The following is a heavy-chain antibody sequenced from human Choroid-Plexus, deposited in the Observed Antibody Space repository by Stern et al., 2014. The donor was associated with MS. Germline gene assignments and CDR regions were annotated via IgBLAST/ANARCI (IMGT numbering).Heavy chain of an antibody. Sequence: VQLVESGAEGKKPGASVKVSCKASGYSFTGYYIHWVRRAPGQGLEWMGRIDPNSGGANYAQRFQGGVALTRDTSISPTYMELSSLRSDDTAIYYCARQYCSGGKCHSSAYNYNGMDVWGQGTTVTVSS. CDR3: ARQYCSGGKCHSSAYNYNGMDV. CDR1: GYSFTGYY. J-gene: IGHJ6*02. V-gene: IGHV1-2*06. D-gene: IGHD2-15*01. CDR2: IDPNSGGA.